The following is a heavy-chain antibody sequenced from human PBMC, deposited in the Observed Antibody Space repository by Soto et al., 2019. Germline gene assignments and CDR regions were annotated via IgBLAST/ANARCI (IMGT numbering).Heavy chain of an antibody. V-gene: IGHV1-46*01. CDR3: ARDRPKDIVLVPAAIPYYYYGMDV. J-gene: IGHJ6*02. Sequence: ASVKVSCKASGYTFTSYYMHWVRQAPGQGLEWMGIINPSGGSTSYAQKFQGRVTMTRDTSTSTVYMELSSLRSEDTAVYYCARDRPKDIVLVPAAIPYYYYGMDVWGQGTTVTVSS. D-gene: IGHD2-2*01. CDR1: GYTFTSYY. CDR2: INPSGGST.